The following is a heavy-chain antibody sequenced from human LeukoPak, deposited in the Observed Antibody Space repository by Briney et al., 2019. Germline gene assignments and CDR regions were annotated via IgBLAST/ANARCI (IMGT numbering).Heavy chain of an antibody. V-gene: IGHV3-23*01. D-gene: IGHD2-8*01. Sequence: PGGSLRLSCAASGFTFSTYAMSWVRQAPGKGLERVSAITDSGGNTYYAAPVKGRFTISRDNSKNTLYLHMNSLRAEDTAVYYCARAGHCTNGICYTADFDYWGQGTLVTVSS. CDR1: GFTFSTYA. J-gene: IGHJ4*02. CDR3: ARAGHCTNGICYTADFDY. CDR2: ITDSGGNT.